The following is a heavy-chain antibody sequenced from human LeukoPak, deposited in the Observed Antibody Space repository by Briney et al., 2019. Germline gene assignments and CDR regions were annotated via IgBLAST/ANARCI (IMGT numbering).Heavy chain of an antibody. J-gene: IGHJ3*01. CDR2: INNSGGST. CDR1: GFTFNYYG. Sequence: PGGSLRLSCAASGFTFNYYGMSWVRQAPGKGLEWVSSINNSGGSTYYADSVKGRFTISRDNSRNTLYLQMNSLRAEDTAVYYCARYGLLGLSEINAFDFWGQGTVVTVSS. CDR3: ARYGLLGLSEINAFDF. D-gene: IGHD2-2*01. V-gene: IGHV3-23*01.